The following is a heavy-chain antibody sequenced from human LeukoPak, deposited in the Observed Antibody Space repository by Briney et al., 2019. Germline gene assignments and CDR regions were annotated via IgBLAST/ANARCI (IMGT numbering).Heavy chain of an antibody. CDR1: GGTFSSYA. V-gene: IGHV1-69*05. D-gene: IGHD3-22*01. CDR2: IIPIFGTA. Sequence: SVKVSCKASGGTFSSYAISWVRQAPGQGLEWMGRIIPIFGTANYAQRFQGRVTITTDESTSTAYMELSSLRSEDTAVYYCARDYYYDSSGYYYNPFDYWGQGTLVTVSS. J-gene: IGHJ4*02. CDR3: ARDYYYDSSGYYYNPFDY.